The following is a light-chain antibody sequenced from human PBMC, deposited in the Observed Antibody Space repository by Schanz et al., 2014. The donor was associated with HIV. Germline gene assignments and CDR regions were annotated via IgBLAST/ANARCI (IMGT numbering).Light chain of an antibody. CDR1: SGDVGTYNL. Sequence: QSVLTQPASVSGSPGQSITIPCTGTSGDVGTYNLVSWYQQHPGKAPKLILYDGDKGPSGVSIRFSGSKSGNTASLTISGLQAEDEADYYCCSYAGSGTSNWVFGGGTKPTVL. CDR2: DGD. J-gene: IGLJ3*02. CDR3: CSYAGSGTSNWV. V-gene: IGLV2-23*01.